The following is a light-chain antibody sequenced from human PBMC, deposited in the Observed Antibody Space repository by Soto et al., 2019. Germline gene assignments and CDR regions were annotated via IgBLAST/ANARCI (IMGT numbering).Light chain of an antibody. CDR1: SGHSRYS. CDR3: ETWDSNTRL. Sequence: QLVLAQSSSASASLGSSVKLTCTLSSGHSRYSIAWHQQQPGKAPRYLMRIEGSGSFNKGSGVPDRFSGSISGTDRYLTISNLQSEDEADYYCETWDSNTRLFGGGTKLTVL. J-gene: IGLJ2*01. CDR2: IEGSGSF. V-gene: IGLV4-60*03.